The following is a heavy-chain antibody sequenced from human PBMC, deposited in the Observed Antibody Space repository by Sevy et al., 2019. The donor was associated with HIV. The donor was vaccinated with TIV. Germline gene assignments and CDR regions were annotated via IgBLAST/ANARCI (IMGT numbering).Heavy chain of an antibody. D-gene: IGHD3-22*01. CDR2: IYWDDDK. V-gene: IGHV2-5*02. Sequence: SGPTLVKPTQTLTLTCTFSGFSLSTSGVGVGWIRQPPGKALEWLAVIYWDDDKRYSPSLKSRLNITKDTSKNQLVLKMAHMDPLDTATYYCAHRQRDYYDSGGYYFDYWGQGTLVTVSS. CDR1: GFSLSTSGVG. CDR3: AHRQRDYYDSGGYYFDY. J-gene: IGHJ4*02.